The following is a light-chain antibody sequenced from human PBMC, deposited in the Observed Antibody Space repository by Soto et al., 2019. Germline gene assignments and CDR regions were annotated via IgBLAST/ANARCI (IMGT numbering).Light chain of an antibody. V-gene: IGLV2-11*01. CDR3: CSYAGSYIYV. J-gene: IGLJ1*01. CDR2: DVT. CDR1: SSDVGGYNY. Sequence: QSALTQPRSVSGSPGQSVTISCTGTSSDVGGYNYVSWYQQHPDKAPKVMIYDVTKRPSGVPDRFSGSKSGNTASLTISGLQAEDEADYYCCSYAGSYIYVFGTATKVTVL.